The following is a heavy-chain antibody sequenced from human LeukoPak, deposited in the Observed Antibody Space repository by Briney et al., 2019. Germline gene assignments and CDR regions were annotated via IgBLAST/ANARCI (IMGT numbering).Heavy chain of an antibody. D-gene: IGHD1-26*01. CDR3: ARGDLVGADDTNFDY. CDR2: MNPNSGNT. V-gene: IGHV1-8*03. Sequence: ASVKVSCKASGYTFTSYDINWVRQATGQGLEWMGWMNPNSGNTGYAQKFQGRVTITRNSSISTAYTELSSLRSEDTAVYYCARGDLVGADDTNFDYWDQGTLVTVSS. CDR1: GYTFTSYD. J-gene: IGHJ4*02.